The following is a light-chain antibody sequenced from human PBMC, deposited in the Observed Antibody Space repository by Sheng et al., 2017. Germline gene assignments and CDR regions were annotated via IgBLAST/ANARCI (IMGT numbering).Light chain of an antibody. Sequence: IQMTQSPSSLSASVGDRVTITCRASQDMSNFLAWYQQRPGEVPNLLLYTSSDLQTGVPSRFSGSGSGTDFTLTISGLQPEDFATYYCQQYYVTPPTFGGGTKVDMK. V-gene: IGKV1-NL1*01. J-gene: IGKJ4*01. CDR2: TSS. CDR1: QDMSNF. CDR3: QQYYVTPPT.